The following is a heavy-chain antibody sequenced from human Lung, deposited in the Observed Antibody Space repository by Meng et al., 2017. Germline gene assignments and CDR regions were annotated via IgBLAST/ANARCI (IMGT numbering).Heavy chain of an antibody. J-gene: IGHJ4*02. V-gene: IGHV4-4*02. Sequence: VQLQEWGPGLGKPSGTLSLTGGVSGGSISSSNWWSWVRQPPGKGLEWIGEIYHSGGTKYNPSLKSRVTISVDKSKNQFSLKLSSVTAADTAVYYCARGLGEAVVPRTMFDYWGQGTLVTVSS. CDR2: IYHSGGT. CDR1: GGSISSSNW. D-gene: IGHD2-2*01. CDR3: ARGLGEAVVPRTMFDY.